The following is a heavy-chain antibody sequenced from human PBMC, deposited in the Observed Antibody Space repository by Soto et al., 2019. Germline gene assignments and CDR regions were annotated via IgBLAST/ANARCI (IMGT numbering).Heavy chain of an antibody. CDR1: GGTFSSYS. D-gene: IGHD2-2*01. Sequence: QVQLVQSGDEVKEPGSSVKVSCKASGGTFSSYSISWVRQAPGQGLEWMGRIIPVLGLPNYAQKFQGRVTITADKSTSTAYMELNSLRSEDTAVYYCARDRCSSTTCARGYWYSDLWGRGTLVTVSS. CDR2: IIPVLGLP. J-gene: IGHJ2*01. V-gene: IGHV1-69*08. CDR3: ARDRCSSTTCARGYWYSDL.